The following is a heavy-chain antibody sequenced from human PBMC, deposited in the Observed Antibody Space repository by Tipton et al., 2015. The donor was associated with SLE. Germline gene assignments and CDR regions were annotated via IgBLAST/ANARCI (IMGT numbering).Heavy chain of an antibody. V-gene: IGHV3-7*03. D-gene: IGHD2-21*01. CDR3: AARGVVIADY. CDR1: GFTFSNAW. CDR2: IKQDGSEK. J-gene: IGHJ4*02. Sequence: SLRLSCAASGFTFSNAWMSWVRQAPGKGLEWVANIKQDGSEKYYVDSVKGRFTISRDNSKNTLYLQMNSLRAEDTAVYYCAARGVVIADYWGQGTLVTVSS.